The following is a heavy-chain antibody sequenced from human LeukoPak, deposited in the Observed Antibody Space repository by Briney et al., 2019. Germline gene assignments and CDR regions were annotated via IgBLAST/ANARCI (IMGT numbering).Heavy chain of an antibody. CDR3: ARSRAYDYHFDN. V-gene: IGHV4-59*01. CDR1: GVSISSYY. D-gene: IGHD5-12*01. J-gene: IGHJ4*02. CDR2: IFYSGST. Sequence: SETLSLTCTVSGVSISSYYWSWIRQSPGKGLEWIGYIFYSGSTNYNLSLKSRVPISVDTSKNQFSLKLTSVTAADTAVYYCARSRAYDYHFDNWGQGTLVTVSS.